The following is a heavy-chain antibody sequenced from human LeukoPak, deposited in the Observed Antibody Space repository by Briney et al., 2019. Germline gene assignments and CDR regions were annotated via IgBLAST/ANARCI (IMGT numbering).Heavy chain of an antibody. CDR3: AKVSRGD. Sequence: PGGSLRLSCAASGFTFSSYGMHWVRQAPGKGLEWVAVISYDGSNKYYADSVKGRFTISRDNSKNTLYLQMNSLRAEDTAVYCCAKVSRGDWGQGTLVTVSS. CDR1: GFTFSSYG. V-gene: IGHV3-30*18. J-gene: IGHJ4*02. CDR2: ISYDGSNK.